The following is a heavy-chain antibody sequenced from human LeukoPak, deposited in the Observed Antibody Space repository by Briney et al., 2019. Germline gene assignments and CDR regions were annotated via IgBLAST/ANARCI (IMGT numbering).Heavy chain of an antibody. CDR3: AKISSGSYSYKYVWFDP. V-gene: IGHV3-23*01. CDR2: ISGSGGST. CDR1: GFTFSSYA. D-gene: IGHD1-26*01. Sequence: GGSLRLSCAASGFTFSSYAMSWVRQAPGKGLERVSAISGSGGSTYYADSVKGRFTISRDNSKNTLYLQMNSLRAEDTAVYYCAKISSGSYSYKYVWFDPWGQGTLVTVSS. J-gene: IGHJ5*02.